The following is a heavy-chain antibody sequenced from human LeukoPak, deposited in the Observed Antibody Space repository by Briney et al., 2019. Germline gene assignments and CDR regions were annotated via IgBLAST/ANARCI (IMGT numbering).Heavy chain of an antibody. D-gene: IGHD1-26*01. CDR2: RESNNEGDTT. CDR3: TTDPWELPKDY. V-gene: IGHV3-15*04. J-gene: IGHJ4*02. CDR1: GFTFSNSC. Sequence: GGSLRLSCAASGFTFSNSCMSWVRQAPGKGLEWVGRRESNNEGDTTDYAPPVTGRCNISRNESKNTLYLQMISVKTEDKAVYYCTTDPWELPKDYWGQGSLVTVSS.